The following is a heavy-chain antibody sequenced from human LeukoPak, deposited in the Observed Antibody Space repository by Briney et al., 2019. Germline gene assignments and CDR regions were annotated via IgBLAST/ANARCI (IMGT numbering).Heavy chain of an antibody. Sequence: GASVKVSCKASEYTFTSHYINWVRQATGQGLEWMGWMNPNSGNTGYAQKFQGRVTFTRNTSISTAYMELRSLRSEDTAVYYCARGPAYSNDGAYYYYYIDVWGKGTTVTVSS. CDR1: EYTFTSHY. D-gene: IGHD4-11*01. V-gene: IGHV1-8*01. CDR3: ARGPAYSNDGAYYYYYIDV. J-gene: IGHJ6*03. CDR2: MNPNSGNT.